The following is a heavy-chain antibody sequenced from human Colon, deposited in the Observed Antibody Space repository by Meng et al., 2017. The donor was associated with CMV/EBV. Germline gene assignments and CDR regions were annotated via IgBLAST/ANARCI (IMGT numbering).Heavy chain of an antibody. D-gene: IGHD3-22*01. CDR1: GFSFSGYG. Sequence: GGSLRLSCAASGFSFSGYGMHWVRQAPGKGLEWVAFIRYDESYKHYVDSVKGRFTISRDNSKNTVYLQMNFLRLEDTAIYYCAREGHSSGYFGDFDYWGQGALVTVSS. J-gene: IGHJ4*02. CDR2: IRYDESYK. V-gene: IGHV3-30*02. CDR3: AREGHSSGYFGDFDY.